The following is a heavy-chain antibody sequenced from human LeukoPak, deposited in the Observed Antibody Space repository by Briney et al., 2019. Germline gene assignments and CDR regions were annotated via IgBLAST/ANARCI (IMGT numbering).Heavy chain of an antibody. Sequence: GGSLRLSCAASGFSFSDYYMSWIRQTPEEGLEWLSYISSSSDYKNYADSLKGRFTISRDNAKNSVYLQMNSLRAEDTAVYYCARQGLYDSSDFWTFQHWGQGALVTVSS. J-gene: IGHJ1*01. CDR2: ISSSSDYK. D-gene: IGHD3/OR15-3a*01. CDR1: GFSFSDYY. V-gene: IGHV3-11*06. CDR3: ARQGLYDSSDFWTFQH.